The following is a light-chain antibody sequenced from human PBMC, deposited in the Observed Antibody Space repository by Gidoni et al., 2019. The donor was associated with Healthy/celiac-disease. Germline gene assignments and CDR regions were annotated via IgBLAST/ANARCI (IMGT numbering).Light chain of an antibody. CDR1: QSVSSY. CDR3: QQRSNWPL. CDR2: DAS. J-gene: IGKJ5*01. Sequence: EIVLTQSPATLSLSPGERATLSCRASQSVSSYLAWYQQKPGQAPRLLIYDASNRATGIPARFSGSGSGTDFTLTISSLEPEDFAVYYCQQRSNWPLFAQXTRLEIK. V-gene: IGKV3-11*01.